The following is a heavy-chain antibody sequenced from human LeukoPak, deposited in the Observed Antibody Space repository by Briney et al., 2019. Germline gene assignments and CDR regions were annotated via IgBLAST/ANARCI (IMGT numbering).Heavy chain of an antibody. CDR2: ISGSGGST. CDR3: ARVTMVRGVSYYYYYGMDV. D-gene: IGHD3-10*01. J-gene: IGHJ6*02. V-gene: IGHV3-23*01. Sequence: GGSLRLSCAASGFTFSSYAMSWVRQAPGKGLEWVSAISGSGGSTYYADSVKGRFTISRDNSKNTLYLQMNSLRAEDTAVYYCARVTMVRGVSYYYYYGMDVWGQGTTVTVSS. CDR1: GFTFSSYA.